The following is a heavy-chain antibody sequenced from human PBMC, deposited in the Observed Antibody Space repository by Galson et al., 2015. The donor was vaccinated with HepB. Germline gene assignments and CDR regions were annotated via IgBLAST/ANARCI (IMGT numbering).Heavy chain of an antibody. CDR1: GFTFSSYS. V-gene: IGHV3-48*02. J-gene: IGHJ6*02. CDR2: ISSSSSTI. CDR3: ARDGGDSYYYDGMDV. Sequence: SLRLSCAASGFTFSSYSMNWVRQAPGKGLEWVSYISSSSSTIYYADSVKGRFTISRDNAKNSLYLQMNSLRDEDTAVYYCARDGGDSYYYDGMDVWGQGTTVTVSS. D-gene: IGHD2-15*01.